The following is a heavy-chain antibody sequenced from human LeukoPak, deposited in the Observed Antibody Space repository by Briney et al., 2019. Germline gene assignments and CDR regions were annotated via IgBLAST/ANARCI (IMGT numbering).Heavy chain of an antibody. V-gene: IGHV3-48*03. Sequence: VQPGGGPRTSFATPGFTFRSFGNKWVRPAPGEGLGGGSYISSSGSTIYYADSVKGRFTISRDNAKNSLYLQMNSLRAEDTAVYCCARDDRYNWNDGWFDPWGQGTLVTVSS. D-gene: IGHD1-20*01. CDR2: ISSSGSTI. CDR3: ARDDRYNWNDGWFDP. CDR1: GFTFRSFG. J-gene: IGHJ5*02.